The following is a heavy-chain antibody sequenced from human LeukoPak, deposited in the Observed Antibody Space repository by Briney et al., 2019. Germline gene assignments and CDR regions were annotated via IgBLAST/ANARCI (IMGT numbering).Heavy chain of an antibody. Sequence: ASVKVSCKVSGYTLTELSMRWVRQAPGKGLEWMGGFDPEDGETIYAQKFQGRVTMTEDTSTDTAYMELSSLRSEDTAVYYCARAYNSGSYVPFDYWGQGTLVTVSS. CDR2: FDPEDGET. V-gene: IGHV1-24*01. CDR1: GYTLTELS. CDR3: ARAYNSGSYVPFDY. D-gene: IGHD1-26*01. J-gene: IGHJ4*02.